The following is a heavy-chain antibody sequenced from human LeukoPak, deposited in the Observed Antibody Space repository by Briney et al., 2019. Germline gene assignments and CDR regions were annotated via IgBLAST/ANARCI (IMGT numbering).Heavy chain of an antibody. V-gene: IGHV4-39*01. CDR3: ARQAYYGSGSYPYLGY. CDR2: IYYSGNT. D-gene: IGHD3-10*01. Sequence: SETLSLTCTVSGGSISSNSYYWGWIRQPPGRGLEYFGSIYYSGNTYHNPSLKSRVTMSVDTSKTQFSLRLSSVTAADTAVYYCARQAYYGSGSYPYLGYWGQGILVTVSS. J-gene: IGHJ4*02. CDR1: GGSISSNSYY.